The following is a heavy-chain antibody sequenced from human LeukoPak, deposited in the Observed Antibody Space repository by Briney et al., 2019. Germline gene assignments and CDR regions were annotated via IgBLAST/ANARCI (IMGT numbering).Heavy chain of an antibody. J-gene: IGHJ3*02. CDR1: GFTFSSYW. D-gene: IGHD7-27*01. CDR3: ARAGDVDDAFDI. CDR2: INTDGSST. Sequence: QPGGSLRLSCAASGFTFSSYWMHWVRQAPGKGLVWVSRINTDGSSTSYADSVKGRFTISRDNAKNTLYLQMNSLRAEDTAVYYCARAGDVDDAFDIWGQGTMVTVSS. V-gene: IGHV3-74*01.